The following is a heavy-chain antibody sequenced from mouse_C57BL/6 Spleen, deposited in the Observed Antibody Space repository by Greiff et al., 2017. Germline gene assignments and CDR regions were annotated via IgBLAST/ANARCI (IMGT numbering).Heavy chain of an antibody. D-gene: IGHD1-1*01. CDR1: GYTFTSYW. Sequence: QVQLQQPGAELVKPGASVKLSCKASGYTFTSYWMHWVKQRPGQGLEWIGEIDPSDSYTNYNQKFKGKSTLTVDKSSSTAYMQLSSLTSEDSAVYYCARGDGSSPYYAMDYWGQGTSVTVSS. V-gene: IGHV1-69*01. J-gene: IGHJ4*01. CDR3: ARGDGSSPYYAMDY. CDR2: IDPSDSYT.